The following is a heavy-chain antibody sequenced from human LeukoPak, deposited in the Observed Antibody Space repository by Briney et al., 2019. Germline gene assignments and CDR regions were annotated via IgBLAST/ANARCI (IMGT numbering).Heavy chain of an antibody. CDR3: AREGSDSSGYYYLHH. CDR2: IYYSGST. V-gene: IGHV4-59*01. J-gene: IGHJ4*02. Sequence: PSETLSLTCTVSGGSISSYYWSWIRQPPGKGLEWIGYIYYSGSTNYNPSLKSRVTISVGTSKNQISLKLSSVTAADTAVYYCAREGSDSSGYYYLHHWGQGTLVTVSS. D-gene: IGHD3-22*01. CDR1: GGSISSYY.